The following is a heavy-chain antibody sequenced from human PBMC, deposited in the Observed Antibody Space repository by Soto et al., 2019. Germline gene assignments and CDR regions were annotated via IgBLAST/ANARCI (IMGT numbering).Heavy chain of an antibody. Sequence: GGSLRLSCAASGFTFSSYAMSWVRQAPGKGLEWVPAISGSGGSTYYADSVKGRFTISRDNSKNTLYLQMNSLRAEDTALYYCAKEGQQLGGGYFDYWGQGTLVTVSS. J-gene: IGHJ4*02. CDR2: ISGSGGST. D-gene: IGHD6-13*01. CDR1: GFTFSSYA. V-gene: IGHV3-23*01. CDR3: AKEGQQLGGGYFDY.